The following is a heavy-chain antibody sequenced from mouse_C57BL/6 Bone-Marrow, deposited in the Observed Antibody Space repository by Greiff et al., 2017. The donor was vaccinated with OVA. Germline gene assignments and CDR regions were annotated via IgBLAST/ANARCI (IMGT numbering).Heavy chain of an antibody. D-gene: IGHD1-1*01. J-gene: IGHJ1*03. CDR3: ARRVPYYYGSSYGWYFDV. CDR2: IDPSDSYT. CDR1: GYTFTSYW. Sequence: QVHVKQPGAELVKPGASVKLSCKASGYTFTSYWMQWVKQRPGQGLEWIGEIDPSDSYTNYNQKFKGKATLTVDTSSSTAYMQLSSLTSEDSAVYYCARRVPYYYGSSYGWYFDVWGTGTTVTVSS. V-gene: IGHV1-50*01.